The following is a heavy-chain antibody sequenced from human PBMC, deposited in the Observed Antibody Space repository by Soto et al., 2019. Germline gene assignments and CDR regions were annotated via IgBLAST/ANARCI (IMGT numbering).Heavy chain of an antibody. CDR1: GFTFSSYA. V-gene: IGHV3-30-3*01. D-gene: IGHD5-12*01. CDR3: ARESVEMATNFDY. J-gene: IGHJ4*02. Sequence: GGSLRLSCAASGFTFSSYAMHWVRQAPGKGLEWVAVISYDGSNKYYADSVKGRFTISRDNSKNTLYLQMNSLRAEDTAVYYCARESVEMATNFDYWGQGTLVTVSS. CDR2: ISYDGSNK.